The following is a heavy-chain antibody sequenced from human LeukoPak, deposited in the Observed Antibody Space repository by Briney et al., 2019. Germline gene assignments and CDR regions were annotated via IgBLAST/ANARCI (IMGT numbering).Heavy chain of an antibody. CDR3: ARAHAFGGVIDLYYFDY. CDR1: GFTFSSYS. CDR2: ISSSSSYI. Sequence: PGGSLRLSCAASGFTFSSYSMNWVRQAPGKGLEWVSSISSSSSYIYYADSVKGRFTISRDNAKISLYLQMNSLRAEDTAVYYCARAHAFGGVIDLYYFDYWGQGTLVTVSS. D-gene: IGHD3-16*02. J-gene: IGHJ4*02. V-gene: IGHV3-21*01.